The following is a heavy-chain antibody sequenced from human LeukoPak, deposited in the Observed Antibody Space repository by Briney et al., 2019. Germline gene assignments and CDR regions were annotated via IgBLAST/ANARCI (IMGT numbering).Heavy chain of an antibody. CDR3: ARLESAAAHY. CDR2: IYYSGNT. D-gene: IGHD2-2*01. Sequence: PSETLSLTCTVSGGSIFSSNYYWRWIRHRPGKGLEWIGSIYYSGNTYYNPSLKSRVTVSVDTSKNQFSLKLGSVTAADTALYYCARLESAAAHYWGQGTLVTVSS. CDR1: GGSIFSSNYY. V-gene: IGHV4-39*01. J-gene: IGHJ4*02.